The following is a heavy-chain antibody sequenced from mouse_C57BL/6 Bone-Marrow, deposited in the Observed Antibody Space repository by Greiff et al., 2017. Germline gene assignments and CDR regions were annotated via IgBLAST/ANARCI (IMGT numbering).Heavy chain of an antibody. D-gene: IGHD2-4*01. CDR2: ISSGGSYS. J-gene: IGHJ4*01. Sequence: EVQLQESGGDLVKPGGSLKLSCAASGFTFSSYGMSWVRQTPDKRLEWVATISSGGSYSYYPDSVQGRFPIPRANAKNTLYLQMSSLKSEDKAMYYCARRAYYDYDEAMDYWGQGTSVTVSS. V-gene: IGHV5-6*01. CDR3: ARRAYYDYDEAMDY. CDR1: GFTFSSYG.